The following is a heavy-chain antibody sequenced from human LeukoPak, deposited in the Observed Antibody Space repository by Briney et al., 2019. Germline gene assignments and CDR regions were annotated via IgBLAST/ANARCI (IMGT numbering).Heavy chain of an antibody. CDR2: IYYSGYT. CDR1: GGSVSSGGSY. V-gene: IGHV4-31*03. Sequence: SETLSLTCTVSGGSVSSGGSYWSWIRQLPGKGLEWIGYIYYSGYTFYSPSLKSRVSISFDTSKNLFSLNFSSVTAADTAVYYCARGGFFGSGSLFDSWGQGTLVTVSS. D-gene: IGHD3-10*01. J-gene: IGHJ4*02. CDR3: ARGGFFGSGSLFDS.